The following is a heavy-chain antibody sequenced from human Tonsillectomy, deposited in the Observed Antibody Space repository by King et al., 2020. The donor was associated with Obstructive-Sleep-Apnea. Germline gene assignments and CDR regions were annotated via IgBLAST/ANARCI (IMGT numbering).Heavy chain of an antibody. CDR3: ARESSGYYPDY. D-gene: IGHD3-22*01. J-gene: IGHJ4*02. CDR2: ISSSSSTI. CDR1: GFTFSSYS. V-gene: IGHV3-48*04. Sequence: VQLVESGGGLVQPGGSLRLSCAASGFTFSSYSMNWVRQAPGKGLEWVSYISSSSSTIYYADSVKGRFTISRDNAKNSLYLQMNSLRAEDTAVYYCARESSGYYPDYWGQGTLVTVSS.